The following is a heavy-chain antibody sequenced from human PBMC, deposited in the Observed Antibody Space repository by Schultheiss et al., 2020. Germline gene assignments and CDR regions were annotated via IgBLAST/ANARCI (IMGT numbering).Heavy chain of an antibody. CDR3: AKSSSFLLGWFDP. D-gene: IGHD3-3*01. CDR1: GFTFDDYA. J-gene: IGHJ5*02. CDR2: ISWNSGSI. Sequence: SLKISCAASGFTFDDYAMHWVRQAPGKGLEWVSGISWNSGSIGYADSVKGRFTISRDNAKNSLYLQMNSLRAEDTALYYCAKSSSFLLGWFDPWGQGTLVTVSS. V-gene: IGHV3-9*01.